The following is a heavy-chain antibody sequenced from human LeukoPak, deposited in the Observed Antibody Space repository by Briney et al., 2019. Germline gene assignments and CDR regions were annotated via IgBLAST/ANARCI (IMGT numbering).Heavy chain of an antibody. CDR1: GFTFSSYE. J-gene: IGHJ4*02. CDR3: ARDKSYFGSGNYHYFDS. V-gene: IGHV3-48*03. D-gene: IGHD3-10*01. CDR2: ISRSGSTI. Sequence: PGGSLRLSCAASGFTFSSYEMNWVRQAPGKGLEWVPYISRSGSTIYYADSVKGRFTISRDNAKNSLYLQMNSLRAEDTAVYYCARDKSYFGSGNYHYFDSWGQGALVIVSS.